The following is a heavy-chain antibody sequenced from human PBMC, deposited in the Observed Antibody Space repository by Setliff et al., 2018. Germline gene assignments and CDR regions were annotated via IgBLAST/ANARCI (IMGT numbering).Heavy chain of an antibody. CDR2: IYYSGST. V-gene: IGHV4-31*03. J-gene: IGHJ4*02. CDR1: GGSISSGGYY. CDR3: ARDNNPGYRGYWGRFDY. Sequence: SETLSLTCTVSGGSISSGGYYWSWIRQHPGKGLEWIGYIYYSGSTYYNPSLKSRVTISVDTSKNQFSPKLSPVTAADTAVYYCARDNNPGYRGYWGRFDYWGQGTQVTVSS. D-gene: IGHD3-16*02.